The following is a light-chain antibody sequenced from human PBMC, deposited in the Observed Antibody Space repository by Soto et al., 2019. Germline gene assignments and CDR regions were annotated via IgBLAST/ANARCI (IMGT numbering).Light chain of an antibody. J-gene: IGKJ2*01. CDR3: QQGHNWPLT. CDR1: QSINSE. Sequence: EIVMTQSPATLSLSPGERAALSCRASQSINSELAWHQQKPGQPPRLLIYGASTRATGVPARFTGSESGSELTLTISGLQSGDFGVYYCQQGHNWPLTFGQGNRLEI. CDR2: GAS. V-gene: IGKV3-15*01.